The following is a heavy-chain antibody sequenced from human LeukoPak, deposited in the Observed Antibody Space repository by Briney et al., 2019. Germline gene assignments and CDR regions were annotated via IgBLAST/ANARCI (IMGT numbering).Heavy chain of an antibody. CDR2: INTDGNLI. Sequence: PGGSLRLSCAASGFTFSRYWMHWVRQAPGKGLVWVSRINTDGNLISYADSVKGRFTLSRDISKNTLFLQMNSLRAEDTAVYYCARVREASKEVTGALDYWGQGTLVTVSS. CDR3: ARVREASKEVTGALDY. J-gene: IGHJ4*02. CDR1: GFTFSRYW. D-gene: IGHD2-21*02. V-gene: IGHV3-74*01.